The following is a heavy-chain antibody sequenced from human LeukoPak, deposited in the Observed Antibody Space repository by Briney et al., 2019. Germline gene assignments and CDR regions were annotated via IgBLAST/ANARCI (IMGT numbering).Heavy chain of an antibody. CDR1: GFTFNSYG. Sequence: GGSLRLSCAASGFTFNSYGMHWVRQGPGKGLEWVSVISWDGGSTSYADSVKGRFNISRDNSKNSLYLQMNSLRSEDSALYYCAKDRGGVDYWGQGTLVTVSS. CDR3: AKDRGGVDY. J-gene: IGHJ4*02. V-gene: IGHV3-43*01. D-gene: IGHD3-16*01. CDR2: ISWDGGST.